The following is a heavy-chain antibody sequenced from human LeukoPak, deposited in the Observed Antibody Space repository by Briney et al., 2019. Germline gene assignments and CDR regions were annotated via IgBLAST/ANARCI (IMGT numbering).Heavy chain of an antibody. J-gene: IGHJ6*03. CDR1: GFTFSSYS. Sequence: GGSLRLSCAASGFTFSSYSMNWVRQAPGKGLEWVSSISSSSSYIYYADSVKGRFTISRDNAKNSLYLQMNSLRAEDTAVYYCARVGIMDPKGHDYGGTTYYYMDVWGKGTTVTVSS. CDR3: ARVGIMDPKGHDYGGTTYYYMDV. CDR2: ISSSSSYI. V-gene: IGHV3-21*01. D-gene: IGHD4-23*01.